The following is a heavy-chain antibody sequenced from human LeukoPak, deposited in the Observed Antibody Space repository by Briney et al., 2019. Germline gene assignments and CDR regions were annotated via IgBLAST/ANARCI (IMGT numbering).Heavy chain of an antibody. J-gene: IGHJ4*02. CDR1: GYTFTSYG. CDR3: ARVMLTRYYFDY. V-gene: IGHV1-18*01. CDR2: ISAYNGNT. Sequence: ASVKVSCKASGYTFTSYGISWVRQAPGQGLEWMGWISAYNGNTNYVQKLQGRVTMTTDTSTSTAYMELRSLRSDDTAVYYCARVMLTRYYFDYWGQGTLVTVSS. D-gene: IGHD4/OR15-4a*01.